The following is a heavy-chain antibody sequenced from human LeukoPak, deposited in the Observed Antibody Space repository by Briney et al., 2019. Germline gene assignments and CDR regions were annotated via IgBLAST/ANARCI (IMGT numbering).Heavy chain of an antibody. Sequence: PGGSLTLSCAASGFTFTTYTMNWVRQPPGKGLEWVSSISGSGAYIYYPDSVNGRFTIARDNVKHSLYLQMNSLTAEDTALCYCASRCSHSSCVYSDYGLDVWGQGTTVTVSS. J-gene: IGHJ6*02. D-gene: IGHD2-15*01. CDR1: GFTFTTYT. CDR2: ISGSGAYI. CDR3: ASRCSHSSCVYSDYGLDV. V-gene: IGHV3-21*01.